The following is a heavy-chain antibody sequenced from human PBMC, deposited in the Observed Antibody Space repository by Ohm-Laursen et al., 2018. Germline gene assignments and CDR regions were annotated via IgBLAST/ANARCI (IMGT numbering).Heavy chain of an antibody. J-gene: IGHJ4*02. CDR2: ISTYDGKT. Sequence: ASVKVSCKTSGYTFNRYGISWVRQAPGQGLEWMGWISTYDGKTQFGQKFQGRVTMNTDTSTSTAYMELRSLRSDDTAVYYCARGRSGSYAYWGQGTLVTVSS. CDR3: ARGRSGSYAY. CDR1: GYTFNRYG. V-gene: IGHV1-18*01. D-gene: IGHD1-26*01.